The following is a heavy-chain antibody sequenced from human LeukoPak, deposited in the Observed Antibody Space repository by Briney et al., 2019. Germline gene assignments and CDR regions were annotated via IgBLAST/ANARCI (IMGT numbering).Heavy chain of an antibody. CDR3: ARDQKVGATPYFGMDV. V-gene: IGHV1-69*04. CDR1: GGTFSSYA. D-gene: IGHD1-26*01. J-gene: IGHJ6*02. Sequence: SVKVSCKASGGTFSSYAINWVRQAPGQGLEWMGRIIPMLGTVNYAQKFQGRVTIIADKFTSTAYMELSSLRSEDTAMYYCARDQKVGATPYFGMDVWAKGPRSPSP. CDR2: IIPMLGTV.